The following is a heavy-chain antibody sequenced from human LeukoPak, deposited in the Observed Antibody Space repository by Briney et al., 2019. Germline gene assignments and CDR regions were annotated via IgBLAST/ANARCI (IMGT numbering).Heavy chain of an antibody. J-gene: IGHJ4*02. V-gene: IGHV3-48*01. CDR1: GFTFSSYS. CDR2: ISSSSSTI. CDR3: ARGEQLAFSDY. Sequence: PGGSLRLSCAASGFTFSSYSMNWVRQAPGKGLEWVSYISSSSSTIYYADSVKGRFTISRDNAKNSLYLRMNSLRAEDTAVYYCARGEQLAFSDYWGQGTLVTVSS. D-gene: IGHD6-6*01.